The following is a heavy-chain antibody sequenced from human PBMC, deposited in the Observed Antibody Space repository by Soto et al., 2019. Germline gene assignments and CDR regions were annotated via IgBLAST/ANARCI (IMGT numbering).Heavy chain of an antibody. J-gene: IGHJ4*02. CDR1: GFTFSSYA. V-gene: IGHV3-23*01. CDR2: ISGSGGST. Sequence: GGSLRLSCAASGFTFSSYAMSWVRQAPGKGLEWVSAISGSGGSTYYADSVKGRFTISRDNSKNTLYLQMNSLRAEDTTVYYCAKGTARVWSCFDYWGQGTLVTVSS. D-gene: IGHD3-10*01. CDR3: AKGTARVWSCFDY.